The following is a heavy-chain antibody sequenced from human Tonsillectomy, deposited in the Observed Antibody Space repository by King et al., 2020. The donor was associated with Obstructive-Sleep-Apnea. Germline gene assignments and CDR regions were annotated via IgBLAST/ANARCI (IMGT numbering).Heavy chain of an antibody. J-gene: IGHJ4*02. V-gene: IGHV7-4-1*01. Sequence: QLVQSGSELKKPGASVKVSCKAFGYTFTSYAMNWVRQAPGRGLEWMGWINTNTGNPTYAQGFTGRFVFSLDTSVSTAYLQIYSLKAEDTAVYYCAVCRSGSSLSPFDYWGQGTLVTVSS. CDR3: AVCRSGSSLSPFDY. D-gene: IGHD3-10*01. CDR2: INTNTGNP. CDR1: GYTFTSYA.